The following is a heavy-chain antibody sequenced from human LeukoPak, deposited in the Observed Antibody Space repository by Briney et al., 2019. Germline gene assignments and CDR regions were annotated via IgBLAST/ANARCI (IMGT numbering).Heavy chain of an antibody. J-gene: IGHJ4*02. CDR1: GFTFSSYS. CDR2: ISSSSSYI. Sequence: PGGSLRLSCAASGFTFSSYSMNWVRQAPGKGLEWVSSISSSSSYIYYADSVKGRFTISRDNSKNTLYLQMNSLRAEDTAVYYCAKGLGLWFGEYFDYWGQGTLVTVSS. V-gene: IGHV3-21*04. D-gene: IGHD3-10*01. CDR3: AKGLGLWFGEYFDY.